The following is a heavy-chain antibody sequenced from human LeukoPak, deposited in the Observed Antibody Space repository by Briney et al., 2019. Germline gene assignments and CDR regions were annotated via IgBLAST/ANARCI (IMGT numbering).Heavy chain of an antibody. CDR2: ISWDGGST. D-gene: IGHD3-10*01. J-gene: IGHJ6*03. Sequence: GGSLRLSCAASGFTFDDYAMHWVRQAQAKGLEWVSLISWDGGSTYYADSVKGRFTISRDNSKNSLYLQMNSLRAEDTALYYCAKGATGEVHYMDVWGKGTTVTVSS. CDR3: AKGATGEVHYMDV. V-gene: IGHV3-43D*03. CDR1: GFTFDDYA.